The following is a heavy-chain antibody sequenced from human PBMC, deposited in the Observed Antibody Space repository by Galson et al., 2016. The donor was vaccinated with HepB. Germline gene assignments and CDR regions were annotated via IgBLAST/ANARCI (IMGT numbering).Heavy chain of an antibody. CDR2: TYYRSKWYN. D-gene: IGHD1-26*01. CDR3: AREPGIGSGMAGRLGY. CDR1: GDSVSSYSAA. Sequence: CAISGDSVSSYSAAWNWIRQSPSRGLEWLGRTYYRSKWYNDYAVSVKSRITINADTSKNQFSLQLNSVTPEDTAVYYCAREPGIGSGMAGRLGYWGQGTRVTVSS. J-gene: IGHJ4*02. V-gene: IGHV6-1*01.